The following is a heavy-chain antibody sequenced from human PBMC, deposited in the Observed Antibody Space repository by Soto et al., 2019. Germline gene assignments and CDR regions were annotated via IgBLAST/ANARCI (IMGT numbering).Heavy chain of an antibody. CDR3: VRDASSGYRGWWDP. D-gene: IGHD5-18*01. V-gene: IGHV1-18*01. CDR2: ISPYNGEP. Sequence: QVQLVQSGAEVKKPGASVKVSCKASGYTFTSYGISWVRQAPGQGLEWMGLISPYNGEPIYAQKFQGRVIVTTDTATSTAYMELRSLRSDDTAVYYCVRDASSGYRGWWDPWGQGTLVTVSS. J-gene: IGHJ5*02. CDR1: GYTFTSYG.